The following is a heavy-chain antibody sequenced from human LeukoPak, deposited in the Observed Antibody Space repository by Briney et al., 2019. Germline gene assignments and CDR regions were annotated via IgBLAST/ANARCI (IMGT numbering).Heavy chain of an antibody. Sequence: GESLKISCAASGFTFSSYSMNWVRQAPGKGLEWVSSISSSSSYIYYADSVKGRFTISRDNAKNSLYLQMNSLRAEDTAVYYCARVGYDFWSGPTPDYWGQGTLVTVSS. V-gene: IGHV3-21*01. J-gene: IGHJ4*02. CDR1: GFTFSSYS. CDR2: ISSSSSYI. CDR3: ARVGYDFWSGPTPDY. D-gene: IGHD3-3*01.